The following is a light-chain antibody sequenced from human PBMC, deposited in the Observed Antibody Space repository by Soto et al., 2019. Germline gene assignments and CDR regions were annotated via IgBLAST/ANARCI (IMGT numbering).Light chain of an antibody. V-gene: IGKV3-11*01. Sequence: EIVLTQSQVTLSLSPGERATLSCRATRSVNNFVAWYQQKPGQAPSLLISDASNRATGIPDRFSGSGSGTDFTLTINSLEPEDFAVYFCHQRAGWPPTFGGGTKVDIK. CDR2: DAS. J-gene: IGKJ4*01. CDR1: RSVNNF. CDR3: HQRAGWPPT.